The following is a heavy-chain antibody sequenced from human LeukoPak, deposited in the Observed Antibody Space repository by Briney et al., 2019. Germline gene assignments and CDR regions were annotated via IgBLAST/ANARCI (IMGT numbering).Heavy chain of an antibody. J-gene: IGHJ6*03. CDR3: ARVYPMVRGSPYYYYMDV. D-gene: IGHD3-10*01. V-gene: IGHV4-34*01. Sequence: SETLSLTCAVYGGAFSGYYWSWIRQPPGKGLEWIGEINHSGSTNYNPSLKSRVAISVDTSKNQFSLKLSSVTAADTAVYYCARVYPMVRGSPYYYYMDVWGKGTAVTVSS. CDR2: INHSGST. CDR1: GGAFSGYY.